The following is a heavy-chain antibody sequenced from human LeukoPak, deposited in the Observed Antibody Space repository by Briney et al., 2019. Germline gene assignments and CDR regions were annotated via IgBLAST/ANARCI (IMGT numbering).Heavy chain of an antibody. CDR3: ARDERLLSFLK. V-gene: IGHV3-23*01. J-gene: IGHJ4*02. Sequence: GVSLRLSCAASGFTFSNYGVSWVRQAPGKGLEWVSGITGSGGSTYYADSVKGRFTISRDNSKNTLYLQMNSLRAEDTAIYYCARDERLLSFLKWGQGTLVTVSS. CDR2: ITGSGGST. CDR1: GFTFSNYG. D-gene: IGHD3-3*01.